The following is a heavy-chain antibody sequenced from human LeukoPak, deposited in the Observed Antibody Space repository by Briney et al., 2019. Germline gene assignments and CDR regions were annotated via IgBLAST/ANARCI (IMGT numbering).Heavy chain of an antibody. CDR3: ARDPPYDILTGYYYYYYMDV. CDR1: GYTFTSYG. D-gene: IGHD3-9*01. V-gene: IGHV1-18*01. Sequence: ASVKVSCKASGYTFTSYGISWVRQAPGQGLEWMGWISAYNGNTNYAQKLQGRVTMTTDTSTSTAYMELRSLRSDDTAVYYCARDPPYDILTGYYYYYYMDVWGKGTTVTISS. J-gene: IGHJ6*03. CDR2: ISAYNGNT.